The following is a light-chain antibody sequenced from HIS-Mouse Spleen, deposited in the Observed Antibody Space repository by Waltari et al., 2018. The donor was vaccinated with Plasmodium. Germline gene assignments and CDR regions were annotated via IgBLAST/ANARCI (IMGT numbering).Light chain of an antibody. V-gene: IGLV2-11*01. J-gene: IGLJ2*01. CDR2: DVS. CDR3: CSYAGSYTLV. CDR1: SSAVGGDNY. Sequence: QSPLTQPRSVSGSPGQSVTITCTGTSSAVGGDNYVSWYQQHPGKAPKLLIYDVSKRPSGVPVRFSGSKSGNTASLTISGLQAEDEADYYCCSYAGSYTLVFGGGTKLTVL.